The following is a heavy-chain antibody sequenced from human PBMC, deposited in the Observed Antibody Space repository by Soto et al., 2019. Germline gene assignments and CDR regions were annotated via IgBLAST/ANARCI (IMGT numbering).Heavy chain of an antibody. CDR1: GXYFLSYY. CDR2: IYYSGST. J-gene: IGHJ5*02. CDR3: AREGLRRGNGWPNKNQFLDP. Sequence: LSLTCSFFGXYFLSYYLSWIRQPLRRGLYWIGDIYYSGSTNYTPSLKSRVTISVDTSKNQLSLKLSSVTAADTAVYYCAREGLRRGNGWPNKNQFLDPWVQGTLVSVSS. V-gene: IGHV4-59*01. D-gene: IGHD1-1*01.